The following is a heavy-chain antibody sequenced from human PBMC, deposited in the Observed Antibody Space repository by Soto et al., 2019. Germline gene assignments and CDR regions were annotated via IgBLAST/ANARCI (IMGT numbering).Heavy chain of an antibody. CDR2: IYVNGNT. D-gene: IGHD3-10*01. Sequence: GSLRLSCAASGYTVTTNYMGWVRRAPGKGLEWVSIIYVNGNTYYADSVKGRFTISRDSSKSTLYLQMNSLRSDDTAVYYCARDYSHSGSYAPWFDPWGQGTLVTVSS. CDR1: GYTVTTNY. CDR3: ARDYSHSGSYAPWFDP. J-gene: IGHJ5*02. V-gene: IGHV3-66*01.